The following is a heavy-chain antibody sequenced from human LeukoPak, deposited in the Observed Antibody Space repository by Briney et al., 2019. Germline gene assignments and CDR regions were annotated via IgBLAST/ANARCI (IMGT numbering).Heavy chain of an antibody. CDR3: ARFYDQLLYRWFDP. D-gene: IGHD2-2*02. CDR2: IYYSGST. J-gene: IGHJ5*02. V-gene: IGHV4-31*03. CDR1: GGSISSGGYY. Sequence: TSETLSLTCTVSGGSISSGGYYWSWIRQHPGKGLEWIGYIYYSGSTYYNPSLKSRVTISVDTSKNQFSLKLSSVTAADTAVYYCARFYDQLLYRWFDPWGQGTLVTVSS.